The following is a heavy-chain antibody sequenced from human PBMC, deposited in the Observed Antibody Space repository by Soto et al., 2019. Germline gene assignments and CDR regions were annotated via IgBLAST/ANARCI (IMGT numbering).Heavy chain of an antibody. Sequence: SETLSLTCAVYGGSFSGYYWSWIRQPPGKGLEWIGEINHSGSTNYNPSLKSRVTISVDTSKNQFSLKLSSVTAADTAVYYCARRPWITIFGVVQSIYMDVWGKGTTVTVSS. CDR2: INHSGST. V-gene: IGHV4-34*01. CDR3: ARRPWITIFGVVQSIYMDV. D-gene: IGHD3-3*01. CDR1: GGSFSGYY. J-gene: IGHJ6*03.